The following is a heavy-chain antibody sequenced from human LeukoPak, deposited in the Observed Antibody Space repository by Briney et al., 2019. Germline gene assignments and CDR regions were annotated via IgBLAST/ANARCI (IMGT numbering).Heavy chain of an antibody. V-gene: IGHV1-69*04. Sequence: VASVKVSCKASGGTFSSYAISWVRQAPGQGLEWMGRIIPILGIANYAQKFQGRVTITADKSTSTAYMELSSLRSEDTAVYYCAREYSSSAGWFDLWGQGTLVTVSS. CDR3: AREYSSSAGWFDL. D-gene: IGHD6-6*01. J-gene: IGHJ5*02. CDR2: IIPILGIA. CDR1: GGTFSSYA.